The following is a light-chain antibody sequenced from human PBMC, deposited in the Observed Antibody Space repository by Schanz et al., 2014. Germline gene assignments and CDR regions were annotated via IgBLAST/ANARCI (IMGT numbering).Light chain of an antibody. Sequence: EIVLTQSPATLSFSPGERATLSCRASQSVSSNLAWYQQKPGQARRLVIYDAKNRATGIPARFSGSGSGTDFNLTIRRLEPEDFAVYYCQQRSSWPPITFGQGTRLEIK. CDR3: QQRSSWPPIT. CDR1: QSVSSN. J-gene: IGKJ5*01. V-gene: IGKV3-11*01. CDR2: DAK.